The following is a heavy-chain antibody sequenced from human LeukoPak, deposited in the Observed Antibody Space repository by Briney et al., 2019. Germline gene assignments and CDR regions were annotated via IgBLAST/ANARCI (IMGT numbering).Heavy chain of an antibody. D-gene: IGHD6-19*01. CDR3: AKDMKVAGTYYSYYGMDV. V-gene: IGHV3-43*02. CDR1: GFTFDDYA. CDR2: ISGDGGST. Sequence: PGGSLRLSCGASGFTFDDYAMHWVRQAPGKGLEWVSLISGDGGSTYYADSVNGRFTISRDNSKNSLYLQMNSLRTEDTAMYYCAKDMKVAGTYYSYYGMDVWGQGTTVTVSS. J-gene: IGHJ6*02.